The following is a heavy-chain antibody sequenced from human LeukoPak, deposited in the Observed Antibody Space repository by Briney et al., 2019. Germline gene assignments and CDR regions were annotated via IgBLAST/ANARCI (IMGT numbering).Heavy chain of an antibody. V-gene: IGHV4-34*01. D-gene: IGHD2/OR15-2a*01. Sequence: SETLSLTCAVYGGSFSGYYWSWIRQPPGKGLEWIGEINHSGSTNYNPSLKSRVTISVDTSKNQFSLKLSSVTAADTAVYYCAGVGPSQNRYFDYWGQGTLVTVSS. J-gene: IGHJ4*02. CDR3: AGVGPSQNRYFDY. CDR2: INHSGST. CDR1: GGSFSGYY.